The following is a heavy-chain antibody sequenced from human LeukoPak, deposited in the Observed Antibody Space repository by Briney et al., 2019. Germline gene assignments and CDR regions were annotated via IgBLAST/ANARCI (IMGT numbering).Heavy chain of an antibody. CDR2: IQGDGSST. CDR1: GFTSSNYW. CDR3: ARKGTSPHGMAV. V-gene: IGHV3-74*01. Sequence: GGSLRLSCAASGFTSSNYWMHWGRQAPGKGLVWVSRIQGDGSSTAYADSVKGRFTISRDNAKNTLYLQMNSLRAEDTAVYYCARKGTSPHGMAVSGQGTTVTVSS. J-gene: IGHJ6*01. D-gene: IGHD3-10*01.